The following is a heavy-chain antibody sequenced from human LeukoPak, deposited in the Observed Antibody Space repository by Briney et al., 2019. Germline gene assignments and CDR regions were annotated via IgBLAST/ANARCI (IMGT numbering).Heavy chain of an antibody. Sequence: PSETLSLTCTVSGGSISSYYWSWIRLPPGKGLEWIGYIYYSGSTNYNPSLKSRVTISVDTSKNQFSLKLSSVTAADTAVYYCARGNHYYGSGSYYISYGMDVWGQGTTVTVSS. V-gene: IGHV4-59*01. CDR3: ARGNHYYGSGSYYISYGMDV. J-gene: IGHJ6*02. D-gene: IGHD3-10*01. CDR1: GGSISSYY. CDR2: IYYSGST.